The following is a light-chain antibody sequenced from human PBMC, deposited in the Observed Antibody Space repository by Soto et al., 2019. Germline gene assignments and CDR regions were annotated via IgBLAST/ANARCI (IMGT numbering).Light chain of an antibody. J-gene: IGKJ2*01. Sequence: EIVLTQSPGTLSLSPGERATLSCRASQSVSSSYLAWYQQKPGQAPRLLIYGASSRDTGIPDRFSGSGSGTDFTLTISRLEPEYFAVYYCQQYGSSPRMYTFGQGTKLEIK. CDR2: GAS. CDR1: QSVSSSY. V-gene: IGKV3-20*01. CDR3: QQYGSSPRMYT.